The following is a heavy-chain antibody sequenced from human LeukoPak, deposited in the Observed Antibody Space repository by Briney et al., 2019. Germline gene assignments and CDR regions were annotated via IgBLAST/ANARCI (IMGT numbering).Heavy chain of an antibody. CDR3: ARDHHYYDRSGHDY. Sequence: SETLSLTCTVAGGSISGYYWSWIRQPAGKGLDWIGRIHTSESTNYNPSLKSRVTMSVDTSNYQFSLKLSSVTAADTAVYYCARDHHYYDRSGHDYWGQGTLVTVSS. V-gene: IGHV4-4*07. J-gene: IGHJ4*02. CDR2: IHTSEST. CDR1: GGSISGYY. D-gene: IGHD3-22*01.